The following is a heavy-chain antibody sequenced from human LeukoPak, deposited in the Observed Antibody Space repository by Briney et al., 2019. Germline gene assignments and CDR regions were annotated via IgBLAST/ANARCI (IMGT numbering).Heavy chain of an antibody. CDR3: VRGALPGDNWYFDL. V-gene: IGHV3-13*01. CDR1: GFPFSAYD. CDR2: FGSAGDT. Sequence: GGSLRLSCATSGFPFSAYDMHWVRQAPGKGLEWVSAFGSAGDTYYPGTVKGRFTISRDYAKNSLFLQMNNLIAGDTAVYFCVRGALPGDNWYFDLWGRGTLVTVSS. J-gene: IGHJ2*01.